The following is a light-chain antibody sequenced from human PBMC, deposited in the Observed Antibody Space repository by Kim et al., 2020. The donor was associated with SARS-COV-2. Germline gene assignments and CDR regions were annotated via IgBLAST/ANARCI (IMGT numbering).Light chain of an antibody. CDR1: RSNIGSNT. Sequence: QRVTISCSGSRSNIGSNTVNWYQQLPGTAPKFLIYSNNQRPSGVPDRFSGSKSGTSASLAISGLQSEDEAEYYCAAWDDSLNGLYVFGTGTKVTVL. J-gene: IGLJ1*01. CDR3: AAWDDSLNGLYV. CDR2: SNN. V-gene: IGLV1-44*01.